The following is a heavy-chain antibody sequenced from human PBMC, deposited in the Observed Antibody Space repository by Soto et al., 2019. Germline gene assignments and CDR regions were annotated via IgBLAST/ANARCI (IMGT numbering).Heavy chain of an antibody. CDR3: AREVRGVIKGGLDS. CDR1: GGPISSGGYS. D-gene: IGHD3-10*01. J-gene: IGHJ4*02. Sequence: SETLSLTCTVSGGPISSGGYSWSWIRQHPGKGLERIGYFYYSGSCYYNPSLKRRVTISVDTSKNQFSLKLSSVTAADTSVYDCAREVRGVIKGGLDSWGQGTLGTVSS. V-gene: IGHV4-31*03. CDR2: FYYSGSC.